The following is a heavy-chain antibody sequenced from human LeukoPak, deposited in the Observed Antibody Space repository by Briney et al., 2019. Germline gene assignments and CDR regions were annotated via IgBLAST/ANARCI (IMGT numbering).Heavy chain of an antibody. CDR3: RSSWGAAAGTTYIAFDI. V-gene: IGHV4-34*01. CDR2: INHSGST. CDR1: GGSFSGYS. J-gene: IGHJ3*02. D-gene: IGHD6-13*01. Sequence: SETLSLTCAVYGGSFSGYSCTWIRQPPGKGLEWIGEINHSGSTNYNPSLKSRVTISVDTSKNQFSLKLSSVTAADTAVYYCRSSWGAAAGTTYIAFDIWGQGTMVTVSS.